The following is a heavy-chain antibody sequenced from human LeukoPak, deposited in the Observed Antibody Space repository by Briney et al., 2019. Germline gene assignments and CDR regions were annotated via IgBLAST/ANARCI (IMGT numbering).Heavy chain of an antibody. CDR2: ISYDGSNK. V-gene: IGHV3-30-3*01. CDR1: GFTFSSYA. D-gene: IGHD6-19*01. J-gene: IGHJ4*02. Sequence: GGSLRLSCAASGFTFSSYAMHWVRQAPGKGLEWVAVISYDGSNKYYADSVKGRFTISRDNSKNTLYLQMNSLRAEDTAVYYCARDQSSGWLPGYWGQGTLVTVSS. CDR3: ARDQSSGWLPGY.